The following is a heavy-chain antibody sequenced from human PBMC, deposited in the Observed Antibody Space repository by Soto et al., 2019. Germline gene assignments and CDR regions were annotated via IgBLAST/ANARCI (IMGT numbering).Heavy chain of an antibody. Sequence: GGSLRLSCAASGFTFSSYSMNWVRQAPGKGLEWVSSISSSSSYIYYADSVKGRFTISRDNAKNSLYLQMNSLRAEDTAVYYCARDPQDIVVVPAAMHPRDYYYYGMDVWGQGTMVTVSS. CDR1: GFTFSSYS. CDR2: ISSSSSYI. CDR3: ARDPQDIVVVPAAMHPRDYYYYGMDV. D-gene: IGHD2-2*01. J-gene: IGHJ6*02. V-gene: IGHV3-21*01.